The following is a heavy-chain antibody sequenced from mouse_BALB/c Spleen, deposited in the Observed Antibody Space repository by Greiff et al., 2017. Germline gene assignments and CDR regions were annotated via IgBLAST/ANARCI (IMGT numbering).Heavy chain of an antibody. CDR2: INPSTGYT. D-gene: IGHD1-1*01. Sequence: VQLQQSGAELAKPGASVKMSCKASGYTFTSYWMHWVKQRPGQGLEWIGYINPSTGYTEYNQKFKDKATLTADKSSSTAYMQLSSLTSEDSAVYYCARSIYYYGSSDYWGQGTTLTVSS. J-gene: IGHJ2*01. CDR3: ARSIYYYGSSDY. CDR1: GYTFTSYW. V-gene: IGHV1-7*01.